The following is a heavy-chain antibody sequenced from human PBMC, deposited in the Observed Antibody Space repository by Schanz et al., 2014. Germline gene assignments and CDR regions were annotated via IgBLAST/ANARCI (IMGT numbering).Heavy chain of an antibody. Sequence: QVQVVQSGGGLVKPGGSLRLSCAASGFVFGDYYMTWIRQAPGKGLEWLSYISDSGTYTNYADSVKGRFTISRDNSKNTLYLQMNSLRAEDTAVYYCAKVDRTRYYAMDVWGQGTTVTVSS. CDR1: GFVFGDYY. CDR2: ISDSGTYT. D-gene: IGHD3-9*01. J-gene: IGHJ6*02. V-gene: IGHV3-11*05. CDR3: AKVDRTRYYAMDV.